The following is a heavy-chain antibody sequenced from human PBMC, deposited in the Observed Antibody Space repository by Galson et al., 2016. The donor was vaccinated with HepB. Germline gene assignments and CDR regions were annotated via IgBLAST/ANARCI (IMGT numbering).Heavy chain of an antibody. V-gene: IGHV3-48*01. CDR3: ARSKRDTRDY. CDR2: ITSSSSTI. J-gene: IGHJ4*02. CDR1: GFTFNDYS. D-gene: IGHD5-24*01. Sequence: SLRLSCAASGFTFNDYSMNWVRQAPGKGLEWVSYITSSSSTIYYADSVKGRFTISRDNAKNSLYLRKNSLRAEDTAIYFCARSKRDTRDYWGQGTLVTVSS.